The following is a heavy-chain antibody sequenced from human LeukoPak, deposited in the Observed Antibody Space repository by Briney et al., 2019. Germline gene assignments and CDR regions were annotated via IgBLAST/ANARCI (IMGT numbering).Heavy chain of an antibody. Sequence: SETLSLTCTVSGGSISIYYWSWIRQPPGKGLEWIGYIYYSGSTNYNPSLTSRVTISVDTSKNQFSLKLSSVTAADTAVYYCARAPNRDGAFDIWGQGTMVTVSS. D-gene: IGHD5-24*01. V-gene: IGHV4-59*01. CDR2: IYYSGST. CDR3: ARAPNRDGAFDI. CDR1: GGSISIYY. J-gene: IGHJ3*02.